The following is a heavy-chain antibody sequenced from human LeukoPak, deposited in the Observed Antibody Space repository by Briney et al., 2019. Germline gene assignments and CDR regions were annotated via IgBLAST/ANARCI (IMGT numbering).Heavy chain of an antibody. Sequence: GGSLRLSCTASGFTFSDSYMSWIRQAPGKGLEWISKIGSSNVYTNYADSVKGRFTISRDNAKNSLYLQMNSLRAEDTAVYYCARGGRAAIFHGWFDPWGQGTLVTVSS. CDR2: IGSSNVYT. CDR1: GFTFSDSY. J-gene: IGHJ5*02. D-gene: IGHD2-2*02. V-gene: IGHV3-11*06. CDR3: ARGGRAAIFHGWFDP.